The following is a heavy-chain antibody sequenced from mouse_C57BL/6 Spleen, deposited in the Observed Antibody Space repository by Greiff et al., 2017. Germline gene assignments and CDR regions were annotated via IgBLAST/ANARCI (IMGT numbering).Heavy chain of an antibody. J-gene: IGHJ4*01. CDR3: ARRLRLPMDY. CDR1: GFTFSDYG. V-gene: IGHV5-17*01. CDR2: ISSGSSPL. D-gene: IGHD3-2*02. Sequence: EVKLVESGGGLVKPGGSLKLSCAASGFTFSDYGMHWVRQAPEKGLEWVAYISSGSSPLYYADTVKGRFTISRDNAKNTLFLQMTSLRSEDTAMYYCARRLRLPMDYWGQGTSVTVSS.